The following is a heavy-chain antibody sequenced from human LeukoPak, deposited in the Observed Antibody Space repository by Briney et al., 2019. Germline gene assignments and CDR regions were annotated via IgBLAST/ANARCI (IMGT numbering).Heavy chain of an antibody. J-gene: IGHJ4*02. CDR1: GGSISSSNW. CDR2: IYHSGST. Sequence: TSGTLSLTCAVSGGSISSSNWWSWVRQPPGKGLEWIGEIYHSGSTNYNPSLKSRVTISVDKSKNQFSLELSSVTAADTAVYYCARSEGYCSSTSCSYYFDYWGQGTLVTVSS. CDR3: ARSEGYCSSTSCSYYFDY. D-gene: IGHD2-2*01. V-gene: IGHV4-4*02.